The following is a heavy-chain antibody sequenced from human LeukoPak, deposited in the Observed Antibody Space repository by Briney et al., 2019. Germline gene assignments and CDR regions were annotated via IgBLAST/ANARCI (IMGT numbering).Heavy chain of an antibody. CDR3: TRVRHGDYFDY. V-gene: IGHV3-72*01. CDR2: VRNKPNGYTT. D-gene: IGHD4-17*01. CDR1: GLSLSDHY. J-gene: IGHJ4*02. Sequence: GGSLRLSCAASGLSLSDHYMDWVRQAAGKGLEWVGRVRNKPNGYTTDYGTSVKGRFTISRDDSKNSLYLQMNSLTSEDTAVYYCTRVRHGDYFDYWGQGTLVSVSS.